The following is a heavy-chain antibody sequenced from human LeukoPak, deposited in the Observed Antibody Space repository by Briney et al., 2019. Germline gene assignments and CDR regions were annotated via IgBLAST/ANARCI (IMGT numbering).Heavy chain of an antibody. D-gene: IGHD3-16*01. J-gene: IGHJ4*02. CDR2: IIPIFGTA. V-gene: IGHV1-69*05. CDR3: ARAQRGGSSPFHFDY. CDR1: GGTFSSYA. Sequence: ASVKVSCKASGGTFSSYAISWVRQAPGQGLEWMGGIIPIFGTANYAQKFQGRVTITTDDSTSTAYMELSSLRSEDTAVYYCARAQRGGSSPFHFDYWGQGALVTVSA.